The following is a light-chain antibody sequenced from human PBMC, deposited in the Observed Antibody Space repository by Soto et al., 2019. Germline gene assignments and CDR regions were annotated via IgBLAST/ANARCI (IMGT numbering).Light chain of an antibody. CDR3: QQYYSSPLA. CDR2: WAS. CDR1: HSVLHNNKNY. J-gene: IGKJ4*01. Sequence: IVMTQSPDSLAVSLGERATINCKSSHSVLHNNKNYFAWYQQKPGQPPKVLIYWASTRESGVPDRFSGSGSGTDCTLTISGLQAEDVAVYYCQQYYSSPLAFGGGTKVEIK. V-gene: IGKV4-1*01.